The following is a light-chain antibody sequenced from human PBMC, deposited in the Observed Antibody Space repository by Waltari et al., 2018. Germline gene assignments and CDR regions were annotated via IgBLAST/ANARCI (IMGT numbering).Light chain of an antibody. V-gene: IGLV2-14*03. Sequence: QSALTQPASVSGSPGQSITISCTGTRSDVGTHNYVSWYQQRPGKAPDLIIFDVSNRPSGFSIRFSGSNSGNMASLTISGLQAEDEADYYCNSYTNSGTYVFGSGTKVTVL. CDR1: RSDVGTHNY. CDR3: NSYTNSGTYV. CDR2: DVS. J-gene: IGLJ1*01.